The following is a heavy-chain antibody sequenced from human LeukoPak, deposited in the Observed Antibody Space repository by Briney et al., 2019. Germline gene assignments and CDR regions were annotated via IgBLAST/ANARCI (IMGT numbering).Heavy chain of an antibody. CDR3: ARGPNYDFWSGYAIDY. D-gene: IGHD3-3*01. J-gene: IGHJ4*02. CDR1: VYTFTIYD. CDR2: MNPNSGNT. V-gene: IGHV1-8*01. Sequence: AAVRVSCKASVYTFTIYDINWVRQATGQGVGWVGWMNPNSGNTGYAQKFQGRVTMTRNTSISTAYMELSSLRSEDTAVYYCARGPNYDFWSGYAIDYWGQGTLVTVSS.